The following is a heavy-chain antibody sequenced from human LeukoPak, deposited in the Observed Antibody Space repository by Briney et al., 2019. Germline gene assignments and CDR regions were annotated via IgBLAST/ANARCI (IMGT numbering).Heavy chain of an antibody. Sequence: GGSLRLSCAASRFTFSSYELNWVGHAQGNGLEWVSYISSSGSTIYYADSVKGRFTISRDNAKNSLYLQMNSLRAEDTAVYYCATDKGYWGQGTLVTVSS. V-gene: IGHV3-48*03. J-gene: IGHJ4*02. CDR3: ATDKGY. CDR2: ISSSGSTI. CDR1: RFTFSSYE.